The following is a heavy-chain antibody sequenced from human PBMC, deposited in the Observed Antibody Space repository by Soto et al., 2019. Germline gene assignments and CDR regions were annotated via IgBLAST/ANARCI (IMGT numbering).Heavy chain of an antibody. Sequence: QVQLVQSGAEVKKPGSSVKVSCKAAGGTFRSYTISWVRQAPGQGLEWMGRIIPILGIANYAQKFQGRVTITADISTSSAYMELSSLRSEDTAVYYCARTSGLAGIAFDIWGQSFMLTVSS. V-gene: IGHV1-69*02. J-gene: IGHJ3*02. D-gene: IGHD6-13*01. CDR2: IIPILGIA. CDR1: GGTFRSYT. CDR3: ARTSGLAGIAFDI.